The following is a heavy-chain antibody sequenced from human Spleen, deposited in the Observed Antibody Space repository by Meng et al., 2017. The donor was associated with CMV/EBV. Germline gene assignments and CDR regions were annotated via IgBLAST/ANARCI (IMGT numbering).Heavy chain of an antibody. V-gene: IGHV1-18*01. CDR2: ISAYNGNT. CDR3: ARDGGYCTSTSCYVYGMDV. J-gene: IGHJ6*02. D-gene: IGHD2-2*01. CDR1: GYSFRTHG. Sequence: ASVKVSCKASGYSFRTHGISWVRQAPGQGLEWMGWISAYNGNTNYAQNFQGRVTMTTDTFTNIGYMELRSRRSDDTAVYYCARDGGYCTSTSCYVYGMDVWGQGTTVTVSS.